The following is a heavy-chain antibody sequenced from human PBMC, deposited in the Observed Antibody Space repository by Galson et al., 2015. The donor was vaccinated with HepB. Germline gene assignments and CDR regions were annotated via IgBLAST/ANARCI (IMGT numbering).Heavy chain of an antibody. CDR1: GFTFSSYG. CDR3: AKDQAYQLLAYYYMDV. V-gene: IGHV3-30*18. D-gene: IGHD2-2*01. Sequence: SLRLSCAASGFTFSSYGMHWVRQAPGKGLEWVAVISYDGSNNYYADSVKGRFTISRDNSKNTLYLQMNSLRAEDTAVYYCAKDQAYQLLAYYYMDVWGKGTTVTVSS. CDR2: ISYDGSNN. J-gene: IGHJ6*03.